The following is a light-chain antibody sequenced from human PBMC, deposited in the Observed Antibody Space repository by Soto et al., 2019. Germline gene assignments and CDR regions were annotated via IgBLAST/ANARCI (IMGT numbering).Light chain of an antibody. CDR1: SSGIWKYNL. CDR3: CSYAGGRIFYV. J-gene: IGLJ1*01. Sequence: QSLVTQTASLSGSSGQSITISCTGTSSGIWKYNLFSWYQQHPGKAPKLMIYEVTKRPSGVSIRFSGSKSGNTASLTISGLQAEDEADYYCCSYAGGRIFYVFGTGTKVTVL. CDR2: EVT. V-gene: IGLV2-23*02.